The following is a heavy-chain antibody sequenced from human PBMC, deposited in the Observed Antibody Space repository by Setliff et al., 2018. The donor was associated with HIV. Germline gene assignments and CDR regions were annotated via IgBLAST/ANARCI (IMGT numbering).Heavy chain of an antibody. D-gene: IGHD2-8*02. J-gene: IGHJ3*02. V-gene: IGHV4-59*10. CDR1: GGSFGDQF. CDR2: VYTTGGT. Sequence: SETLSLTCAVYGGSFGDQFWIWIRQPAGKGLEWIGHVYTTGGTNYNPSLGSRLTISVDTSRNQCSLRLSDVTAAATAVYYRAGAPTGVTNAFAIWGQGTMVTV. CDR3: AGAPTGVTNAFAI.